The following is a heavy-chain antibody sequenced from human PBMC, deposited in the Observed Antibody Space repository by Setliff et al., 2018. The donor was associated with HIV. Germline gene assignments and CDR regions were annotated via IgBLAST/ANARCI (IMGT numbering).Heavy chain of an antibody. V-gene: IGHV1-18*01. CDR3: SRDRSATWTPTTY. CDR1: GYTFTSYA. D-gene: IGHD6-25*01. CDR2: ISAYNGNT. J-gene: IGHJ4*02. Sequence: GASVKVSCKASGYTFTSYAMHWVRQAPGQGLEWMGWISAYNGNTNYAQKLQGRVTMTTDTSTSTAYMELRSLRSDDTAMYYCSRDRSATWTPTTYWGQGTLVTVSS.